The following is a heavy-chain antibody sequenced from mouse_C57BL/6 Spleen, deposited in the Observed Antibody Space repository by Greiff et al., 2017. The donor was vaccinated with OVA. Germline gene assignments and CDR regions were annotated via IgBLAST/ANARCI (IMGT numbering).Heavy chain of an antibody. D-gene: IGHD1-1*01. J-gene: IGHJ2*01. Sequence: QVQLQQSGPELVKPGASVKISCTASGFAFSSSWMNWVKQRPGKGLEWIGRIYPGDGDTDYNWKFKGKATLTADTSSSPAYMHLSSLTSGDSAVYVCASGYCYGRSEFDYWGQGTTLTVSS. V-gene: IGHV1-82*01. CDR1: GFAFSSSW. CDR3: ASGYCYGRSEFDY. CDR2: IYPGDGDT.